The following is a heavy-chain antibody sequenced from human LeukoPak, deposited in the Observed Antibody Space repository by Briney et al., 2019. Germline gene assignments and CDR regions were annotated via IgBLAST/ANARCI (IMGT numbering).Heavy chain of an antibody. CDR2: IYYSGST. D-gene: IGHD3-10*01. Sequence: SETLSLTCTVSGGSISNGDHYWSWIRQHPGKGLEWIGHIYYSGSTYYNPSLKSRVTISVDTSKNQFSLKLSSVTAADTAVYYCARGSPVLLWFGELLPFDYWGQGTLVTVSS. J-gene: IGHJ4*02. V-gene: IGHV4-31*03. CDR3: ARGSPVLLWFGELLPFDY. CDR1: GGSISNGDHY.